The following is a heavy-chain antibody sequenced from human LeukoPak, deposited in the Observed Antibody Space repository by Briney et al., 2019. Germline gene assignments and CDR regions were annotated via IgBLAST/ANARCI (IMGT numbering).Heavy chain of an antibody. V-gene: IGHV3-30*18. CDR3: ANWPHDAFDI. CDR2: KSYDGSNK. J-gene: IGHJ3*02. Sequence: GGSLRLSCAASGFTFSSYGMHWVRQAPGKGLEWVAVKSYDGSNKYYADSVKGRFTISRDNSKNTLYLQMNSLRVEDTAVYYCANWPHDAFDIWGQGTMVTVSS. CDR1: GFTFSSYG.